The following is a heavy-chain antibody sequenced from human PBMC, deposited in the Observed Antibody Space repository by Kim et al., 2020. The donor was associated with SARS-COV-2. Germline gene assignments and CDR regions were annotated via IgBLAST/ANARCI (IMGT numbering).Heavy chain of an antibody. CDR3: VKNPYSSSFDI. J-gene: IGHJ3*02. CDR1: GFTFSDAW. CDR2: IKNKNDGETT. Sequence: GGSLRLSCETSGFTFSDAWMSWVRQAPGRGLEWVGRIKNKNDGETTNYAAPVKGRFTVSRDDSKNTLYLQMNSLKTEDTAVYYCVKNPYSSSFDIWGQGTMVTVSS. V-gene: IGHV3-15*01. D-gene: IGHD6-13*01.